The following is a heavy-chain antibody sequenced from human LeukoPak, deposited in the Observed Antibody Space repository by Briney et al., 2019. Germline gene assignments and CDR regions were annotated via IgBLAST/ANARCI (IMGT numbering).Heavy chain of an antibody. J-gene: IGHJ6*02. CDR2: IGTAGDT. Sequence: PGGSLRLSCAASGFTFSSYDMHWVRQATGKGLEWVSAIGTAGDTYYPGSVKGRFTISRENAKNSLYLQMNSLRAGDTAVYYWAREATGVYGKDVWGQRTPGTGSS. CDR3: AREATGVYGKDV. CDR1: GFTFSSYD. D-gene: IGHD5-24*01. V-gene: IGHV3-13*01.